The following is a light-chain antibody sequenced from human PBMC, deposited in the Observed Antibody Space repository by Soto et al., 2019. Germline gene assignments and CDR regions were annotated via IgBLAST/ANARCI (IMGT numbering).Light chain of an antibody. CDR2: AAS. Sequence: AIRMTQSPSSLSASTGDRVTITCRASQGISSYLAWYQQKPGKAPKLLIYAASTWQSRVPSRFIGSGSGTDFTLTISCLQSEDFATYYCQQYYSYPRTFGQGTKVEIK. V-gene: IGKV1-8*01. J-gene: IGKJ1*01. CDR1: QGISSY. CDR3: QQYYSYPRT.